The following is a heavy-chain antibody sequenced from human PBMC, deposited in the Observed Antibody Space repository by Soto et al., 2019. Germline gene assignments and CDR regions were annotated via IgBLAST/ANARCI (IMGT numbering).Heavy chain of an antibody. V-gene: IGHV3-23*01. CDR3: AKALDGIDDYFYAMDV. Sequence: EVQLLESGGGLVQPGGSLRLSCVGSGFIFSHYAMTWVRQAPGKGLEWVSAISGRGGSTYYADSVKGRFTVSRDNPKNTLYLQMNSLRVEDTAVYYCAKALDGIDDYFYAMDVWGQGTTVTVSS. CDR2: ISGRGGST. CDR1: GFIFSHYA. J-gene: IGHJ6*02. D-gene: IGHD1-1*01.